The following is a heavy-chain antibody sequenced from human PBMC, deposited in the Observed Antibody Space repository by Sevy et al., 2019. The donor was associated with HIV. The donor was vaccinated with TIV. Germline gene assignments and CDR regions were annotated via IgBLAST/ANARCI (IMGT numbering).Heavy chain of an antibody. CDR1: GYTFTSYG. Sequence: ASVKVSCKASGYTFTSYGITWVRQAPGQGLEWMGWISTYNTNYAQKLQGRVTMTTDTSTSTVYMELRSLRSDDTAVYYCARDINWNDPLDYWGQGTLVTVSS. V-gene: IGHV1-18*01. CDR2: ISTYNT. D-gene: IGHD1-1*01. CDR3: ARDINWNDPLDY. J-gene: IGHJ4*02.